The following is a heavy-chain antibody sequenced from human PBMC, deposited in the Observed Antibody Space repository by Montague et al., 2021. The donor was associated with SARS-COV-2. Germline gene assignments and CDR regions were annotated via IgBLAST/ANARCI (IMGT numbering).Heavy chain of an antibody. J-gene: IGHJ6*02. CDR1: GDSITNHY. D-gene: IGHD3-10*01. V-gene: IGHV4-4*07. Sequence: SETLSLTCSVSGDSITNHYWSWIRQPAGKGLEWIGRMHFTGKTNFSPFFSSRLTMSADTSKNQFSLKLTSATAADTAIYFCARDRFDFGAGRQGTIDVWGQGTTVTVSS. CDR3: ARDRFDFGAGRQGTIDV. CDR2: MHFTGKT.